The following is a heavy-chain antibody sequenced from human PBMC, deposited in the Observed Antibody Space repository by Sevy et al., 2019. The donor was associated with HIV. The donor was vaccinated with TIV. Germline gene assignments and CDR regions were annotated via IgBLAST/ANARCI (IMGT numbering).Heavy chain of an antibody. CDR1: GGSFSGYY. J-gene: IGHJ6*02. V-gene: IGHV4-34*01. Sequence: SETLSLTCAVDGGSFSGYYWNWIRQSAGKGLEWIGEINHIGVNTYNPSLESRVILSVNTSKKQFSLTLNSVTAAETAVYYCTRATRNHGMDVWGQGTTVTVSS. CDR2: INHIGVN. CDR3: TRATRNHGMDV.